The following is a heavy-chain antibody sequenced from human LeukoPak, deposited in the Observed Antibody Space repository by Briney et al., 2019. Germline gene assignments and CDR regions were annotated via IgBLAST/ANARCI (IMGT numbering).Heavy chain of an antibody. J-gene: IGHJ4*02. CDR3: AKGVGGYTIGYYFDY. CDR1: GFIFSSYG. V-gene: IGHV3-33*06. D-gene: IGHD5-18*01. CDR2: IWYVETTK. Sequence: GRSLRLSRAASGFIFSSYGMHWVRQAPGKGLEWVAVIWYVETTKYYSDSVKGRFTISRDNSKNTLYLQMNNLGVEGTAVYFCAKGVGGYTIGYYFDYWGQGTPVTVSS.